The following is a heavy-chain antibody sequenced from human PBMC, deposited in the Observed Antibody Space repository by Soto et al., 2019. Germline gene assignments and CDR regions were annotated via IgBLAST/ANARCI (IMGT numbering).Heavy chain of an antibody. Sequence: GESLKISCAASGFTFSSYAMSWVRQAPGKGLEWVSAISGSGGSTYYADSVKGRFTISRDNSKNTLYLQMNSLRAEDTAVYYCATNEITMATKEPDYYYYYGMDVWGQGTTVTVSS. D-gene: IGHD3-10*01. CDR2: ISGSGGST. CDR1: GFTFSSYA. J-gene: IGHJ6*02. V-gene: IGHV3-23*01. CDR3: ATNEITMATKEPDYYYYYGMDV.